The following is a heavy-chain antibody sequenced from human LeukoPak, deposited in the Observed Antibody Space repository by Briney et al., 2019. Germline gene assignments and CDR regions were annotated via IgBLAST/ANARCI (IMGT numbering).Heavy chain of an antibody. V-gene: IGHV1-69*04. D-gene: IGHD3-22*01. Sequence: SVKVSCKASGGTFSSYAISWVRQATGQGLEWMGRIIPILGIANYAQKFQGRVTITADKSTSTAYMELSSLRSEDTAVYYCARDYDSSGSYFDYWGQGTLVTVSS. CDR2: IIPILGIA. J-gene: IGHJ4*02. CDR3: ARDYDSSGSYFDY. CDR1: GGTFSSYA.